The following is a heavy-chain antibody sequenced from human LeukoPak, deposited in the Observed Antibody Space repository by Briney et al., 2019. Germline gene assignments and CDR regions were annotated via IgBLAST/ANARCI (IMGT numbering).Heavy chain of an antibody. J-gene: IGHJ4*02. Sequence: GGSLRLSCAASGFTFSSYAMSWVRQAPGKGLEWVSAISGSGGSTYYADSVKGRFTISRDNSKNTLYLQMNSLRPEDTAAFYCAREFNSGYYYDYWGQGTLVTVSS. V-gene: IGHV3-23*01. D-gene: IGHD3-22*01. CDR2: ISGSGGST. CDR3: AREFNSGYYYDY. CDR1: GFTFSSYA.